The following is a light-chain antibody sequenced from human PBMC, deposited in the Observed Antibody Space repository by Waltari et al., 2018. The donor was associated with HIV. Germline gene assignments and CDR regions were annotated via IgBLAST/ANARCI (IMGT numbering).Light chain of an antibody. CDR1: QSVSSSS. J-gene: IGKJ1*01. Sequence: EIVLTQSPGTLSLSPGERATLSCRASQSVSSSSLAWYQQKPGQAPRLLIYGASSRATGIPDRFSGSESGTDFTLTISRLEPEDIAVYYCQQYGSSPRTFGQGTKVEI. V-gene: IGKV3-20*01. CDR3: QQYGSSPRT. CDR2: GAS.